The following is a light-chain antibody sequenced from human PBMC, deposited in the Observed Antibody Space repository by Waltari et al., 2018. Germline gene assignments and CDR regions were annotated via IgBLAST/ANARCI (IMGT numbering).Light chain of an antibody. CDR3: AVWDDSLGGV. V-gene: IGLV1-44*01. CDR2: NDN. CDR1: NSNIGGNF. Sequence: QSVLTQPPSVSGTPGQRVTISCSGSNSNIGGNFVHGYQQPPGKAPKLLIYNDNQGPSGVPDRFSASKSGTSAALAITGLQSEDEADYYCAVWDDSLGGVFGGGTKLTVL. J-gene: IGLJ3*02.